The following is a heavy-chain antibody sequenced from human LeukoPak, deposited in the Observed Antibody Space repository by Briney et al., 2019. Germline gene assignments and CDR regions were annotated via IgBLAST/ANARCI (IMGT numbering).Heavy chain of an antibody. Sequence: PGGSLRLSCAASGFTFSSYEMNWVRQAPGKGLEWVSYISSSGSTIYYADSVKGRFTISRDNAKNSLYLRMNSLRAEDTAVYYCGGVGIHLLGAFDIWGQGTMVTVSS. V-gene: IGHV3-48*03. J-gene: IGHJ3*02. CDR2: ISSSGSTI. CDR3: GGVGIHLLGAFDI. CDR1: GFTFSSYE. D-gene: IGHD5-18*01.